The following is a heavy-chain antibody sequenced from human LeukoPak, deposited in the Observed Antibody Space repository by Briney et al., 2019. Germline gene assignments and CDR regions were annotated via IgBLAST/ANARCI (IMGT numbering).Heavy chain of an antibody. CDR1: GXSISSSSDY. V-gene: IGHV4-39*01. CDR2: IFYSGST. Sequence: SETLSLTWTISGXSISSSSDYWGWIRQPPGKGLEWIRSIFYSGSTYYNPSLKSRVTISVDTSKNQFSLNLSSVTAADTAVYYCARPATVTTSFWYFDLWGRGTLVTVSS. J-gene: IGHJ2*01. CDR3: ARPATVTTSFWYFDL. D-gene: IGHD4-17*01.